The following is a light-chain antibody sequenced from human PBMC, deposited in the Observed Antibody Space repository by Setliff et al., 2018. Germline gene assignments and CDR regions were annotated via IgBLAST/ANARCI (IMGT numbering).Light chain of an antibody. CDR2: AVS. CDR1: SSDVGSYDL. J-gene: IGLJ1*01. V-gene: IGLV2-14*03. CDR3: NAYTSGSTYV. Sequence: QSALPQPASVSGSPGQSITISCSGTSSDVGSYDLVSWYQQHPGKAPKLIIYAVSDRPSGASNRFSGSKSGNTASLTISGLQTEDEADYYCNAYTSGSTYVFGTGTKVTVL.